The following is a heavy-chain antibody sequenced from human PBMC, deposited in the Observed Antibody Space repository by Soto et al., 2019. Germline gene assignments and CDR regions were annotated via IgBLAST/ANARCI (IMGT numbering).Heavy chain of an antibody. CDR1: GFTFSSYW. V-gene: IGHV3-7*03. CDR3: AKGKRYTSGWYGAFDY. CDR2: IKQDGSEK. J-gene: IGHJ4*02. D-gene: IGHD6-13*01. Sequence: EVQLVESGGGLVQPGGSLRLSCAASGFTFSSYWMSWVRQAPGKGLEWVANIKQDGSEKYYVDSVKGRFTISRDNSKDTLYLQMNSLRADDTAVYYCAKGKRYTSGWYGAFDYWGQGTLVTVSS.